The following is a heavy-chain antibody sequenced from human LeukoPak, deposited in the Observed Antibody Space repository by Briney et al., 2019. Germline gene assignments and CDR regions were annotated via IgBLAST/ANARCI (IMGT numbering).Heavy chain of an antibody. CDR3: ASGKQLVSY. CDR2: IYYSGST. V-gene: IGHV4-59*01. Sequence: SETLSLTCTVSGGPISSYYWSWIRQPPGKGLEWIGYIYYSGSTNYNPSLKSRVTISVDTSKNQFSLKLSSVTAADTAVYYCASGKQLVSYWGQGTLVTVSS. CDR1: GGPISSYY. D-gene: IGHD6-13*01. J-gene: IGHJ4*02.